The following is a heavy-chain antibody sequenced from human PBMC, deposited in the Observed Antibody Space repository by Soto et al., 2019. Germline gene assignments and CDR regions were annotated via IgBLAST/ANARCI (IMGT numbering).Heavy chain of an antibody. CDR3: ASGLVTTLHY. CDR1: GGSISSSSYY. D-gene: IGHD4-17*01. V-gene: IGHV4-39*01. CDR2: IYYSGST. Sequence: PSETLSLTCTVSGGSISSSSYYWGWIRQPPGKGLEWIGSIYYSGSTYYNPSLKSRVTISVDTSKNQFSPKLSSVTAADTAVYYCASGLVTTLHYWGQGTLVTVSS. J-gene: IGHJ4*02.